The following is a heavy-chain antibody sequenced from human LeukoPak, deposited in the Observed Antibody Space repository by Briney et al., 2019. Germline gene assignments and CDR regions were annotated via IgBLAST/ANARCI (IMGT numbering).Heavy chain of an antibody. CDR1: GYTFTGYH. Sequence: GASVKVSCKASGYTFTGYHMHWVRQAPGQGLEWMGWINPNSGGTNYAQKFQGRVTMTRDTSISTAYMELSRLRSDDTAVYYCARDGGPSGSYSDYWGQGTLVTVSS. D-gene: IGHD1-26*01. V-gene: IGHV1-2*02. CDR2: INPNSGGT. J-gene: IGHJ4*02. CDR3: ARDGGPSGSYSDY.